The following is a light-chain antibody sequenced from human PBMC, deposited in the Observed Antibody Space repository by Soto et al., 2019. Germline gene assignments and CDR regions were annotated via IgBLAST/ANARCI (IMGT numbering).Light chain of an antibody. CDR3: QSYDSSLSGVV. Sequence: QAVVTQPPSVSGAPGQRVTIYCTGSSSNIGAGYDVHWYQQFPGTAPKLLIYGNSNRPSGVPDRFSGSKSGTSASLAITGLQAEDEADYYCQSYDSSLSGVVFGGGTKLTVL. J-gene: IGLJ2*01. CDR2: GNS. V-gene: IGLV1-40*01. CDR1: SSNIGAGYD.